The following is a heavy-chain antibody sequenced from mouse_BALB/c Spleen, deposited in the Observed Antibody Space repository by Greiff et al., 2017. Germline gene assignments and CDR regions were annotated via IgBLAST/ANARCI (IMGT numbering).Heavy chain of an antibody. CDR1: GFTFSDYG. CDR2: ISNLAYSI. Sequence: EVKLVESGGGLVQPGGSRKLSCAASGFTFSDYGMAWVRQAPGKGPEWVAFISNLAYSIYYADTVTGRFTISRENAKNTLYLEMSSLRSEDTAMYYCARGGWRNWGQGTSVTVSS. CDR3: ARGGWRN. D-gene: IGHD1-1*02. V-gene: IGHV5-15*02. J-gene: IGHJ4*01.